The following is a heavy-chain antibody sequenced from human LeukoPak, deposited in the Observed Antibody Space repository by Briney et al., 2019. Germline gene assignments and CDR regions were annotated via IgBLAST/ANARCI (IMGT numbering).Heavy chain of an antibody. CDR1: GFTFSSYW. J-gene: IGHJ4*02. CDR2: IKEDGSEK. V-gene: IGHV3-7*05. CDR3: ARGGGRHLEY. Sequence: PGGSLRLSCAATGFTFSSYWMSWVRQAPGKGLEWVANIKEDGSEKNYVDSVKGRFTISRDNAKNSLYLQMNILRAEDTAVYYCARGGGRHLEYWGQGNLVTVSS. D-gene: IGHD3-16*01.